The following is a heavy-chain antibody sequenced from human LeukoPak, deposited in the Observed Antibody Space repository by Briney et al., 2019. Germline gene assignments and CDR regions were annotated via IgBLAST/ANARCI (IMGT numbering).Heavy chain of an antibody. CDR1: GGSISSYY. D-gene: IGHD6-6*01. CDR3: ARHLGRSSSSPLSKPDPYYYYMDV. Sequence: SETLSLTCTVSGGSISSYYWSWIRQPPGKGLEWIGYIYTSGSTNYNPSLKSRVTISVDTSKNQFSLKLSSVNAADTAVYYCARHLGRSSSSPLSKPDPYYYYMDVWGKGTTVTVSS. J-gene: IGHJ6*03. V-gene: IGHV4-4*09. CDR2: IYTSGST.